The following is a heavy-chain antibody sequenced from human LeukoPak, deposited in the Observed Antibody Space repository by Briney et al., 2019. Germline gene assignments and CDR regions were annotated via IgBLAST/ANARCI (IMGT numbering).Heavy chain of an antibody. V-gene: IGHV3-23*01. CDR2: ITGDTGST. CDR3: AKDAAAPGGGGDFFDY. Sequence: GGSLRLSCAASGFTFSSNAMTWVRQAPGKGLEWVSVITGDTGSTYYADSVRGRFTISRDNSRNTLSLQMNSLRAADTAVYYCAKDAAAPGGGGDFFDYWGQGTLVTVSS. J-gene: IGHJ4*02. CDR1: GFTFSSNA. D-gene: IGHD3-16*01.